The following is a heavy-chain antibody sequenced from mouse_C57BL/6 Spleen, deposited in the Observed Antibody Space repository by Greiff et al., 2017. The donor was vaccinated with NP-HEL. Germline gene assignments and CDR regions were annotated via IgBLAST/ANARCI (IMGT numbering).Heavy chain of an antibody. Sequence: EVQGVESGGGLVKPGGSLKLSCAASGFTFSSYAMSWVRQTPEKRLEWVATISDGGSYTYYPDNVKGRFTISRDNAKNNLYLQMSHLKSEDTAMYYCARDYDYPYYFDYWGQGTTLTVSS. D-gene: IGHD2-4*01. J-gene: IGHJ2*01. CDR2: ISDGGSYT. V-gene: IGHV5-4*01. CDR1: GFTFSSYA. CDR3: ARDYDYPYYFDY.